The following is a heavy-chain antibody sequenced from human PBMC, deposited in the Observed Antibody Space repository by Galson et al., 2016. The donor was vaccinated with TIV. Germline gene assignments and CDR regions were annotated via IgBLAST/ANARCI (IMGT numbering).Heavy chain of an antibody. CDR3: ARGRIAPRGVGYYYYPMDV. CDR2: IIHSGST. Sequence: SETLSLTCAVYGGSFSVYYWSWIRQPPGKGLEWIGEIIHSGSTNYNPSLKSRVTISVDTSKSQFSLKLSSLTAADTAVYYCARGRIAPRGVGYYYYPMDVWGQGTTVTVSS. J-gene: IGHJ6*02. CDR1: GGSFSVYY. V-gene: IGHV4-34*01. D-gene: IGHD6-6*01.